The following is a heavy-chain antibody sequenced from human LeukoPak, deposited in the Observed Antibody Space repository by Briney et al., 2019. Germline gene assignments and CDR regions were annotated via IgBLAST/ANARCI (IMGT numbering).Heavy chain of an antibody. CDR1: GITFSSYG. D-gene: IGHD2-15*01. J-gene: IGHJ4*02. CDR2: ISSTGGTT. CDR3: AKAEEVVVAAIHLDY. V-gene: IGHV3-23*01. Sequence: GGSLRLSCAASGITFSSYGMSWVRQAPGKGLEWVSSISSTGGTTYYADSVKGRFTISRDNSKNTLYLQMNSLRAEDTAVYYCAKAEEVVVAAIHLDYWGQGTLVTVSS.